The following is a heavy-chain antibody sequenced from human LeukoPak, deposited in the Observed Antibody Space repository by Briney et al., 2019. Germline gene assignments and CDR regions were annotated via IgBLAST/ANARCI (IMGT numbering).Heavy chain of an antibody. J-gene: IGHJ5*02. V-gene: IGHV4-34*01. Sequence: SETLSLTCAVYGGSFSGYYWSWIRQPPGKGLEWIGEINHSGSTNYNPSLKSRVTISVDTSKNQFSLKLSSVTAADTAVYYCARHPDYGDYLNWFDTWGQGTLVTVSS. CDR3: ARHPDYGDYLNWFDT. CDR2: INHSGST. D-gene: IGHD4-17*01. CDR1: GGSFSGYY.